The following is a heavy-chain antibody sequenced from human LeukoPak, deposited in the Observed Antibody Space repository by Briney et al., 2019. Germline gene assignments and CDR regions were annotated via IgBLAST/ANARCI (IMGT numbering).Heavy chain of an antibody. J-gene: IGHJ3*02. D-gene: IGHD6-13*01. CDR2: IYYSGGT. Sequence: KPSETLSLTCTVSGGSIGRTSYYWGWARQPPGKGLEWIGTIYYSGGTYYNPSLKSRVTIFVDTSKDQFSLKLTSVTAADTAVYYCARREAAAATRTAFDIWGQGTVVTVSS. CDR3: ARREAAAATRTAFDI. CDR1: GGSIGRTSYY. V-gene: IGHV4-39*01.